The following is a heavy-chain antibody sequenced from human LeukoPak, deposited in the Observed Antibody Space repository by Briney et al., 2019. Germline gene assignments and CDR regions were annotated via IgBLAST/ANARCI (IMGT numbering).Heavy chain of an antibody. Sequence: ASVKVSCKASGYNLMDHALHWVRQAPGQGLEWMGWISAYNGNTNYAQKLQGRVTMTTDTSTSTAYMELRSLRSDDTAVYYCARELQGVGALIDYWGQGTLVTVSS. V-gene: IGHV1-18*04. CDR3: ARELQGVGALIDY. D-gene: IGHD1-26*01. CDR2: ISAYNGNT. CDR1: GYNLMDHA. J-gene: IGHJ4*02.